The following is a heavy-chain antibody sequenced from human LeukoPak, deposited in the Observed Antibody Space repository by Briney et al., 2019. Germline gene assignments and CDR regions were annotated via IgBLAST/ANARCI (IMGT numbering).Heavy chain of an antibody. J-gene: IGHJ4*02. V-gene: IGHV3-64D*06. CDR2: ISSNGDTT. CDR3: VKRSTYFFDY. CDR1: GFIFSSYT. Sequence: PGGSLRLSCSASGFIFSSYTMHWVRQAPGKGLEYVSAISSNGDTTYYADSVKGRFTISRDSSKNTLYLQMSSLRAEDTAVYYCVKRSTYFFDYWGQGTLVTVSS.